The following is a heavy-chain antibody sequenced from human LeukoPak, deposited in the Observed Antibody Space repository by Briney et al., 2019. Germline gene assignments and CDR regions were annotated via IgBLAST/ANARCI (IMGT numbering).Heavy chain of an antibody. V-gene: IGHV3-23*01. CDR3: ARHLATSGSYPLDY. Sequence: VGSLRLSCAASGFTFINYAMSWVRQAPGRGLEWVSVICGNAACTLYADSVKGRFILSRDNSRNTMCLYLQMNSLRAEDTAVYYCARHLATSGSYPLDYWGQGTPVTVSS. D-gene: IGHD2-2*02. CDR2: ICGNAACT. CDR1: GFTFINYA. J-gene: IGHJ4*02.